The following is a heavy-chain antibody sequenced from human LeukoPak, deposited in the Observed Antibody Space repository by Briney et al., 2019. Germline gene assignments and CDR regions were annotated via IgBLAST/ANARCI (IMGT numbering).Heavy chain of an antibody. Sequence: SETLSLTCAVYGGSFSGYYWSWIRHPPGKGLEWIGEINHSGSTNYNPSLKSRVTISVDSSKNQFSLKLSSVTAADTAVYYCARSGFLEWLLQPGYFDYWGQGTLVTVSS. J-gene: IGHJ4*02. D-gene: IGHD3-3*01. CDR2: INHSGST. V-gene: IGHV4-34*01. CDR3: ARSGFLEWLLQPGYFDY. CDR1: GGSFSGYY.